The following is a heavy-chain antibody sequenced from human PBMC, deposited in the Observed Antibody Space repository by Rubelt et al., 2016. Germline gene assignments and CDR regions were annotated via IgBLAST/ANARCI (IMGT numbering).Heavy chain of an antibody. CDR1: GGSISSYY. J-gene: IGHJ6*02. CDR2: IYYSGST. CDR3: AGGWEQLVYGGMDV. Sequence: QVQLQESGPGLVKPSETLSLTCTVSGGSISSYYWSWIRQPPGKGLEWIGYIYYSGSTNYNPSLKSRVTISVDTSQNQFSLKLGSVTAAETAVYYCAGGWEQLVYGGMDVWGQGTTVTVSS. D-gene: IGHD6-6*01. V-gene: IGHV4-59*01.